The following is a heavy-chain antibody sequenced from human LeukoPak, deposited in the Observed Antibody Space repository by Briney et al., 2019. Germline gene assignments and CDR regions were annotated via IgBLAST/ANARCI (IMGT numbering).Heavy chain of an antibody. CDR1: GFTFSSYA. Sequence: GGSLRLSCAASGFTFSSYAMSWVRQAPGKGLEWVSAISGSGGRTYYADSVKGRFTISRDNSKSTVYLQMNSLRAEDTAVYYCAKGNGHLDYWGQGTLVTVSS. J-gene: IGHJ4*02. D-gene: IGHD4-17*01. V-gene: IGHV3-23*01. CDR2: ISGSGGRT. CDR3: AKGNGHLDY.